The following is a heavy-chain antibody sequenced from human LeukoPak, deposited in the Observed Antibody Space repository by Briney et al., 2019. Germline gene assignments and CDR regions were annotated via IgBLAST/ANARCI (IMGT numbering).Heavy chain of an antibody. J-gene: IGHJ4*02. D-gene: IGHD4-17*01. CDR3: AKDQTTVTSVPFDY. Sequence: PGGSLRLSCAASGFTFSSYGMHWVRQAPGKGLEWVAFIRYDGSNKYYADSVKGRFTISRDNSKNTLYLQMNSQRAEDTAVYYCAKDQTTVTSVPFDYWGQGTLVTVSS. CDR2: IRYDGSNK. V-gene: IGHV3-30*02. CDR1: GFTFSSYG.